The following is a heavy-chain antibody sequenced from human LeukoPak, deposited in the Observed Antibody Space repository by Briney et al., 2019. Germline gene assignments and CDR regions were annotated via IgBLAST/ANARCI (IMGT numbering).Heavy chain of an antibody. J-gene: IGHJ6*03. CDR2: ISSSSSYI. V-gene: IGHV3-21*01. CDR1: GFTFSSYS. Sequence: GGSLRLSCAASGFTFSSYSMNWVRQAPGKGLEWVSSISSSSSYIYYADSVKGRFTISRDSAKNSLYLQMNSLRAEDTAVYYCAGSGYSYGYDYYYYYMDVWGKGTTVTVSS. CDR3: AGSGYSYGYDYYYYYMDV. D-gene: IGHD5-18*01.